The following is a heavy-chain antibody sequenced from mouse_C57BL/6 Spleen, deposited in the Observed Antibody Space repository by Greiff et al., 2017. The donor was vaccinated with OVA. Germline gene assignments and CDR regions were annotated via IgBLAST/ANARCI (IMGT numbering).Heavy chain of an antibody. V-gene: IGHV7-3*01. CDR3: ARYLYYFDY. Sequence: EVKVVESGGGLVQPGGSLSLSCAASGFTFTDYYTSWVRQPPGKALEWLGFIRNKANGYTTEYSASVKGRFTISRDNSQSILYLQMNALRAEDSATYYCARYLYYFDYWGQGTTLTVSS. CDR1: GFTFTDYY. CDR2: IRNKANGYTT. J-gene: IGHJ2*01.